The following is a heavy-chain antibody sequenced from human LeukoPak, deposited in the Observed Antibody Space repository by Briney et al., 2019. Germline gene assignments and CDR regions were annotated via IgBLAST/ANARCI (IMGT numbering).Heavy chain of an antibody. CDR1: GFTFSSYS. Sequence: GGSLRLSCAASGFTFSSYSMNWVRQAPGKGLQWVSSISSSGSYIYYADSVKGRFTISRDNAKNSLYLQMSSLRVEDTAVYYCTRDPRHFDSCGQGTLVTVSS. J-gene: IGHJ5*01. V-gene: IGHV3-21*01. CDR2: ISSSGSYI. D-gene: IGHD6-6*01. CDR3: TRDPRHFDS.